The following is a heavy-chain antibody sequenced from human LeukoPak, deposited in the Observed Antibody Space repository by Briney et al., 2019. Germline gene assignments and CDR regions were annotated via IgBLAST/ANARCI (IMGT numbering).Heavy chain of an antibody. J-gene: IGHJ4*02. D-gene: IGHD3-3*01. CDR2: IYSGGST. Sequence: GGSLRLSCAASGFSFRNSWMSWVRQAPGKGLEWVSVIYSGGSTYYADSVKGRFTISRDNSKNTLYLQMNSLRAEDTAVYYCARAPSGYYLDYWGQGTLVTVSS. CDR1: GFSFRNSW. CDR3: ARAPSGYYLDY. V-gene: IGHV3-53*01.